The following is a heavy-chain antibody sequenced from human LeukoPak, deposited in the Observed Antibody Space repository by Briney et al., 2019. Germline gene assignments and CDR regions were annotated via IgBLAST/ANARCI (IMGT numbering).Heavy chain of an antibody. V-gene: IGHV4-39*07. CDR1: GGSISSSSYY. D-gene: IGHD3-10*01. CDR3: AREGFIWFGELWSAFDI. Sequence: SETLSLTCTVAGGSISSSSYYWGWIRQPPGKGLEWIGSIYYSGSTYYNPSLKSRVTISVDTSKNQFSLKLSSVTAADTAVYYCAREGFIWFGELWSAFDIWGQGTTVTVSS. CDR2: IYYSGST. J-gene: IGHJ3*02.